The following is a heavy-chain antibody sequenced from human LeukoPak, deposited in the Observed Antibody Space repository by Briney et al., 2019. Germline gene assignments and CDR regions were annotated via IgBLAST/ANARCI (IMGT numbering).Heavy chain of an antibody. CDR3: AKDTGGGSGWFYYYYGMDV. V-gene: IGHV3-9*01. D-gene: IGHD6-19*01. J-gene: IGHJ6*02. CDR1: GFTFDDYA. CDR2: ISWNSGSI. Sequence: GGSLRLSCAASGFTFDDYAMHWVRQAPGKGLEWVSGISWNSGSIGYADSVKGRFTISRDNAKNSLYPQMNSLRAEDTALYYCAKDTGGGSGWFYYYYGMDVWGQGTTVTVSS.